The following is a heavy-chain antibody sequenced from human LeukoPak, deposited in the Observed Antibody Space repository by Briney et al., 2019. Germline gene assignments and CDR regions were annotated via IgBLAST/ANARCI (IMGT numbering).Heavy chain of an antibody. D-gene: IGHD1-1*01. Sequence: SETLSLTCTVSGGSISSGVYYWSWIRQHPGKGLEWIGYIYYSGSTYYNPSLKSRVTISVDTSKNQFSLKLSSVTAADTAVYYCARGKTGNTYYYYYYMDVWGKGTTVTVSS. CDR1: GGSISSGVYY. CDR2: IYYSGST. CDR3: ARGKTGNTYYYYYYMDV. V-gene: IGHV4-31*03. J-gene: IGHJ6*03.